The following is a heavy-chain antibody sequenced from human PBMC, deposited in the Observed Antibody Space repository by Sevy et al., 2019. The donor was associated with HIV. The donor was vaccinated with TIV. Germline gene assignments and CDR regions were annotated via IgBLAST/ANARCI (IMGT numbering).Heavy chain of an antibody. V-gene: IGHV4-39*01. CDR1: GGSISSSSYY. D-gene: IGHD2-2*01. Sequence: SETLSLTCTVSGGSISSSSYYWGWIRQPPGKGLEWIGSIYYSGSTYYNPSLKSRVTISVDTSKNQFSLKLSSVTAADTAVYYCARIVVVPAARSYYYGMDVWGHGTTVTVSS. CDR2: IYYSGST. J-gene: IGHJ6*02. CDR3: ARIVVVPAARSYYYGMDV.